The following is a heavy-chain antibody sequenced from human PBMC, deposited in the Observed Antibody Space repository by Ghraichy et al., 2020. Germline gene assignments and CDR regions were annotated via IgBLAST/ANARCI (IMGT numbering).Heavy chain of an antibody. Sequence: SETLSLTCTVSGGSISSYYWSWIRQPAGKGLEWIGRIYTSGSTNYNPSLKSRVTMSVDTSKNQFSLKLSSVTAADTAVYYCARDGPPPYYYDSSDAFDIWVQGTMVTVSS. J-gene: IGHJ3*02. CDR3: ARDGPPPYYYDSSDAFDI. V-gene: IGHV4-4*07. D-gene: IGHD3-22*01. CDR1: GGSISSYY. CDR2: IYTSGST.